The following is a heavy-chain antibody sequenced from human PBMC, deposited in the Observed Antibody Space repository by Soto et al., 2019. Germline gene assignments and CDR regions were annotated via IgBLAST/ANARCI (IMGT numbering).Heavy chain of an antibody. J-gene: IGHJ5*02. D-gene: IGHD4-17*01. CDR1: GFTFSSYA. V-gene: IGHV3-23*01. CDR2: ISGSGGST. Sequence: GGSLRLSCAASGFTFSSYAMSWVRQAPGKGLEWVSAISGSGGSTYYADSVKGRFTISRDNSKNTLYLQMNSLRAEATAVYYFTKDPDYGDYLNGFDPWGQRTLVTASS. CDR3: TKDPDYGDYLNGFDP.